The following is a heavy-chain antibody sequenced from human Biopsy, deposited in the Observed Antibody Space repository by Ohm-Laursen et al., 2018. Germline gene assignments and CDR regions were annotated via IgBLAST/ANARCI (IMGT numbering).Heavy chain of an antibody. J-gene: IGHJ6*02. V-gene: IGHV1-69*13. CDR1: GGAFTHYA. CDR2: IIPVSETA. Sequence: VASVRASCKASGGAFTHYAINWVRQAPGHGLEWMGGIIPVSETAGYAERFQGRVPITADVTTTTAYMDLSGLRSEDPAVYYCVAFPSSGFFENNDDFAMDVWGQGTTVIVSS. CDR3: VAFPSSGFFENNDDFAMDV. D-gene: IGHD6-19*01.